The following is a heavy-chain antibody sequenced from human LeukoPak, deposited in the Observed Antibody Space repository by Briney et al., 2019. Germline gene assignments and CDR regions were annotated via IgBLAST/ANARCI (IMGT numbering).Heavy chain of an antibody. J-gene: IGHJ6*03. Sequence: MPSETLSLTCTVSGGSISSYYWSWIRQPPGKGLEWIGCIYYSGSTNYNPSLKSRVTISVDTSKNQFSLKLSSVTAADTAVYYCAREGHSSSYYMDVWGKGTTVTVSS. V-gene: IGHV4-59*01. D-gene: IGHD6-6*01. CDR3: AREGHSSSYYMDV. CDR1: GGSISSYY. CDR2: IYYSGST.